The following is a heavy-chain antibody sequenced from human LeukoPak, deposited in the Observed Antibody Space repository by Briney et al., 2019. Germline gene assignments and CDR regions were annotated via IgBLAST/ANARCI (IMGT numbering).Heavy chain of an antibody. CDR3: ARYGNGAWLAHYSFDI. D-gene: IGHD6-19*01. CDR2: IEQDGSEK. V-gene: IGHV3-7*01. Sequence: GGSLRLSCAASGFTFSSYWMSWVRQAPGKGLEWVANIEQDGSEKYYVDSVKGRFAISRDNAMNSLYLQMNSLRAEDTAVYYCARYGNGAWLAHYSFDIWGQGTMVTVSS. CDR1: GFTFSSYW. J-gene: IGHJ3*02.